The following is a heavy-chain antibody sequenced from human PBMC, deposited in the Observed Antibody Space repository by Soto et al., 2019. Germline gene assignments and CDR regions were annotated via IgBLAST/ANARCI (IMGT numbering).Heavy chain of an antibody. J-gene: IGHJ5*02. V-gene: IGHV5-10-1*01. CDR1: GYSFTSYW. Sequence: PGESLKISCQGSGYSFTSYWISWVRQMPGKGLEWMGRIDPSDSYTNYSPSFQGHVTISADKSISTAYLQWSSLKASDTAMYYCARLKERHYDFWSGDRNWFDPWGQGTLVTVSS. CDR3: ARLKERHYDFWSGDRNWFDP. D-gene: IGHD3-3*01. CDR2: IDPSDSYT.